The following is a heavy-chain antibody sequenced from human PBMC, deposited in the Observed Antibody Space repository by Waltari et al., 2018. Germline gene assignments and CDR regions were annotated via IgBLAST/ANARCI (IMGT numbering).Heavy chain of an antibody. CDR1: GFTFESYR. CDR3: ATSLDAAGND. CDR2: KNHEGSGK. Sequence: EVQLVDSGGGFVQTGGSMKPTCAPSGFTFESYRLSWVCQAPVKGLELLANKNHEGSGKFFLGSVKGRFTISRDNAKNSVYLQMNSLTGEDTAVYYCATSLDAAGNDWGQGTLVTVSS. J-gene: IGHJ4*02. D-gene: IGHD5-18*01. V-gene: IGHV3-7*01.